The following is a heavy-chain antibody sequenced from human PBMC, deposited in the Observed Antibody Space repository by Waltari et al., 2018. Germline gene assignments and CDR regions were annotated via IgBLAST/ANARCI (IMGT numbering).Heavy chain of an antibody. CDR3: GRIRTGPPSDFTF. D-gene: IGHD3-3*01. J-gene: IGHJ4*02. CDR2: MPTGGST. V-gene: IGHV4-38-2*01. CDR1: GDSISRGYY. Sequence: QVQLQESGPGLVKPWKTLSLTCAVSGDSISRGYYWGWIRQPPGKRVEWIGSMPTGGSTYYNPSLQSRVTIAIDTSNNQVSLKVNTVTAADTALYYCGRIRTGPPSDFTFWGQGTLVTVSS.